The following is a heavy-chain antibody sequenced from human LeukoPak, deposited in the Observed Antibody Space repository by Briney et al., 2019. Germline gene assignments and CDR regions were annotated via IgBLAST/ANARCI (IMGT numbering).Heavy chain of an antibody. Sequence: SETLSLTCTVSGGSISSSRDYWGWIRQAPGKGLEWIGSIYYHENTYYNSSLKSRVTISVDTSKNQFSLKLNSVTAADTAVYFCARRAYSAAYWKHFDYWGQGTLVTVSS. D-gene: IGHD1-1*01. CDR2: IYYHENT. CDR1: GGSISSSRDY. J-gene: IGHJ4*02. V-gene: IGHV4-39*01. CDR3: ARRAYSAAYWKHFDY.